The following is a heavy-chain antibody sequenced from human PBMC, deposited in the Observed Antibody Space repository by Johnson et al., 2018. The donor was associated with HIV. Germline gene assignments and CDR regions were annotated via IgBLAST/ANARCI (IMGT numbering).Heavy chain of an antibody. CDR1: GFTVSSNY. J-gene: IGHJ3*02. CDR2: INTGGST. CDR3: ARDPFRDAFDI. V-gene: IGHV3-66*01. Sequence: VQLVESGGGLVQPGGSLRLSCAASGFTVSSNYMSWVRQAPGKGLEWVSLINTGGSTYYADSVKGRFTISRDNSKNTLYLQMNSLRAEDTAVYYYARDPFRDAFDIWGQGTMVTVSS.